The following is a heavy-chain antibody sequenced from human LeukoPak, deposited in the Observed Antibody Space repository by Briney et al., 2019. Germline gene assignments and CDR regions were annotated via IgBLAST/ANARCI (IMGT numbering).Heavy chain of an antibody. D-gene: IGHD3-10*01. J-gene: IGHJ4*02. Sequence: GGSLRLSCAASGFTFSSYGMSWVRQAPGKGLEWVSAISGSGGSTYYADSVKGRFTISRDNSKNTLYLQMNSLRAEDTAVYYCAKAGWFGELSNFDYWGQGTLVTVSS. V-gene: IGHV3-23*01. CDR2: ISGSGGST. CDR1: GFTFSSYG. CDR3: AKAGWFGELSNFDY.